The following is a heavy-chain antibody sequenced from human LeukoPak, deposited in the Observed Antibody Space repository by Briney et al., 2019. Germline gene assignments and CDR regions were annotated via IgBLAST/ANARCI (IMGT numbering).Heavy chain of an antibody. CDR2: ITWHGGTT. D-gene: IGHD3-10*01. CDR3: AKDSTFYGSGSNFDY. J-gene: IGHJ4*02. CDR1: GFTFDDYG. V-gene: IGHV3-43D*03. Sequence: PGGSLRLSCVASGFTFDDYGMHWVRQAPGKGLEWLSLITWHGGTTYYADSVKGRFAISRDNAKNSLYLQMNSLRAEDTALYYCAKDSTFYGSGSNFDYWGQGTLVTVSS.